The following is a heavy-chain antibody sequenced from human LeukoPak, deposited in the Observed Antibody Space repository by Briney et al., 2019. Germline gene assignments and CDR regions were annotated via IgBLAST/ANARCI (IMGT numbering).Heavy chain of an antibody. Sequence: GGSLRLSCAASGFTFSSYSMNWVRQAPGKGLEWVAVIWYDGSNKYYADSVKGRFTISRDNSKNTLYMQMTSLRVEDTAVYYCARDGVGSGPWYVDYWGQGTLVTVSS. CDR1: GFTFSSYS. J-gene: IGHJ4*02. V-gene: IGHV3-33*08. D-gene: IGHD1-26*01. CDR3: ARDGVGSGPWYVDY. CDR2: IWYDGSNK.